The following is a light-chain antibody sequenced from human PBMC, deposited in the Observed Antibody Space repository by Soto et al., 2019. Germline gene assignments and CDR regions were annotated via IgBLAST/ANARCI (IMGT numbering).Light chain of an antibody. V-gene: IGKV3-20*01. Sequence: LLTQSPCTLSLSPGERSTLSCRSSQTVRNNYLAWYQQKTGQATRLLIYDASSRATGIPERLSGGGSGKDFTLTISRLEPEDFAVYYCQQFSSYPLTFGGGTKVDIK. CDR1: QTVRNNY. CDR2: DAS. J-gene: IGKJ4*01. CDR3: QQFSSYPLT.